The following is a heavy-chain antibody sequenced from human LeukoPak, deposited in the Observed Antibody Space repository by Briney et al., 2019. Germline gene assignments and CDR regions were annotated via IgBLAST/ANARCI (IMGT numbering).Heavy chain of an antibody. Sequence: GGSLRLSCAASGFTFSNSGMHWVRQASGKGLEWVAVISYDGSNKDYADSVKGRFTISRDNSKNTLFLQMNSLRVEDTAVYYCAKDVSYGSGTPLYYAMDVWGQGTTVTVSS. CDR3: AKDVSYGSGTPLYYAMDV. CDR2: ISYDGSNK. J-gene: IGHJ6*02. V-gene: IGHV3-30*18. CDR1: GFTFSNSG. D-gene: IGHD3-10*01.